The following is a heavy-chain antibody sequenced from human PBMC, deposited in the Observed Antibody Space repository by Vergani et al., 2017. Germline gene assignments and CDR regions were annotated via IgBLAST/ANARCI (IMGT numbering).Heavy chain of an antibody. CDR2: IYYSGST. J-gene: IGHJ5*02. D-gene: IGHD6-19*01. CDR1: GASIRSRNYY. CDR3: ARHSTVEWLVKLGWIDP. Sequence: QLQLQESGPGLVKPWATLSLTCSVSGASIRSRNYYWGWIRQPPGKGLEWIASIYYSGSTYYNPSLKSRVTISVDTSKNQFSPKLSSVTAADTAVYFCARHSTVEWLVKLGWIDPWGQGILVTVSS. V-gene: IGHV4-39*01.